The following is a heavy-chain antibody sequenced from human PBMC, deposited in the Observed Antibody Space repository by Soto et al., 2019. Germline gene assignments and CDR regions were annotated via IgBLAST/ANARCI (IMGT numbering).Heavy chain of an antibody. V-gene: IGHV5-10-1*01. CDR3: ARHPANAMVTNYYYGMDV. Sequence: GESLKISCSVSGYSFTIYWISCVPQMPGKGLEWMGRIDPSDSYTNYSPSFQGHVTISADKSISTAYLQWSSLKASDTAMYYCARHPANAMVTNYYYGMDVWGQGTTVNVS. CDR2: IDPSDSYT. CDR1: GYSFTIYW. J-gene: IGHJ6*02. D-gene: IGHD5-18*01.